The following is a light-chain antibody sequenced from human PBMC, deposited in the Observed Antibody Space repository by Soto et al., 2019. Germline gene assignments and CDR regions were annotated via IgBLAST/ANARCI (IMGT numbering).Light chain of an antibody. CDR3: QQRSNWPFT. J-gene: IGKJ5*01. V-gene: IGKV3D-20*02. CDR1: QSVGSSY. CDR2: GAS. Sequence: EIVLTQSPGTLSLSPGERATLSCRASQSVGSSYLAWYQQKPGQAPRLLIYGASSRATGIPDRFSGSGSGTDFTLTISRLEPEDFAVYYCQQRSNWPFTFGQGTRLEIK.